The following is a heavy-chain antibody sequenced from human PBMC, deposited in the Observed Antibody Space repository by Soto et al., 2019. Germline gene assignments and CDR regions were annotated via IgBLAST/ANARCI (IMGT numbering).Heavy chain of an antibody. J-gene: IGHJ6*02. CDR3: ARDRIMATAGTARHYFGLDV. Sequence: QVQLQESGPGLVKPSQTLSLTCTVSGGSIRSGGYYWSWVRQNPRKGLEWIWNIYYSGNTYYNPSLKSRLTISVDTSKNQFSLNLSSVTAADTAVYYCARDRIMATAGTARHYFGLDVWGQGTTVTVSS. CDR1: GGSIRSGGYY. V-gene: IGHV4-31*03. D-gene: IGHD5-12*01. CDR2: IYYSGNT.